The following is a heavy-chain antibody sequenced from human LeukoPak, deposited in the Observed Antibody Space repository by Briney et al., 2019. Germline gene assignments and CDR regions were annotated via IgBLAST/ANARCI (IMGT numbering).Heavy chain of an antibody. CDR2: ISRTGTTR. Sequence: GGSLRLSCAASGLTLSSNSMNWVRQAPGKGREGVAYISRTGTTRFYADSVKGRFTISRDSAASSLFLQMNSLRVDDTALYYCARNSGQRAWYYMDVWGKGTTVIVSS. CDR3: ARNSGQRAWYYMDV. CDR1: GLTLSSNS. V-gene: IGHV3-48*04. J-gene: IGHJ6*03. D-gene: IGHD6-25*01.